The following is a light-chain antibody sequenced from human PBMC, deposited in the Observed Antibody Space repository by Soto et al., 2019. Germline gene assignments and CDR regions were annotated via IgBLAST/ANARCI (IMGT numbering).Light chain of an antibody. CDR3: QVWDNVDDHIYV. CDR2: DNS. CDR1: NIDSRT. J-gene: IGLJ1*01. Sequence: SYALTQPPSVSVAPGRTATISCGENNIDSRTVHWYQQKPGQAPLLVVYDNSFRPSGIPNRFSGSNSGNTATLTISRVEAGDEADYYCQVWDNVDDHIYVFGTGTKV. V-gene: IGLV3-21*02.